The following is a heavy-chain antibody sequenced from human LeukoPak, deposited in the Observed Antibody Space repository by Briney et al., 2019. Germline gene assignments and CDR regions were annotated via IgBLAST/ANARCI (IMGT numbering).Heavy chain of an antibody. CDR1: GYTLTELS. D-gene: IGHD3-22*01. J-gene: IGHJ3*02. CDR2: FDPEDGET. V-gene: IGHV1-24*01. Sequence: ASVKVSCKVSGYTLTELSMHWVRQAPGKGLEWMGGFDPEDGETIYAQKFQGRVTMTEDTSTDTAYMELSSLRSEDTAVYYCATPYYYDSSGYRRDAFDIWGQGTMVTVSS. CDR3: ATPYYYDSSGYRRDAFDI.